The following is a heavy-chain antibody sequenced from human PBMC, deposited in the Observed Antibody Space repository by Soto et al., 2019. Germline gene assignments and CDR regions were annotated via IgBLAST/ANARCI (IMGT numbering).Heavy chain of an antibody. CDR3: AKDFWYNWNDDLYYYGMDV. CDR2: ITGSGGNT. V-gene: IGHV3-23*01. CDR1: GFTFSSSS. J-gene: IGHJ6*02. Sequence: GGSLRLSSAASGFTFSSSSMSWVRQAPGKGLEWVSTITGSGGNTYYADSVKGRFTISRDNSKNTLYLQMNSLRAEDTAVYYCAKDFWYNWNDDLYYYGMDVWGQGTTVTVSS. D-gene: IGHD1-20*01.